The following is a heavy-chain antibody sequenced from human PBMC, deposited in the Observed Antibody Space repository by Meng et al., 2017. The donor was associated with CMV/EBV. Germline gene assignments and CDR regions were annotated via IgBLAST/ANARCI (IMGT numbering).Heavy chain of an antibody. J-gene: IGHJ6*02. CDR2: IYYSGST. Sequence: GSLRLSCTVSGGSISSYYWSWIWQPPGKGLEWIGYIYYSGSTNYNPSLKSRVTISVDTSKNQFSLKLSSVTAADTAVYYCARDKVSYGDYGYYYGMDVWGQGTTVTVSS. D-gene: IGHD4-17*01. CDR1: GGSISSYY. CDR3: ARDKVSYGDYGYYYGMDV. V-gene: IGHV4-59*01.